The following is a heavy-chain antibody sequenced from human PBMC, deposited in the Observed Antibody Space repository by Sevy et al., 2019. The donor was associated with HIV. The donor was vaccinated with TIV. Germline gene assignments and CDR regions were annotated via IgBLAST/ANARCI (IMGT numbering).Heavy chain of an antibody. J-gene: IGHJ4*02. Sequence: GGSLRLSCAASGFTFSNAWMSWVRQAPGKGLEWVGRIKSKTDGGTTDYAAPVKGRFTISRDDSKNTLYLQMNSLKTEDTAAYYCTTDHYDYVWGSYRPAGYWGQGTLVTVSS. CDR1: GFTFSNAW. D-gene: IGHD3-16*02. CDR2: IKSKTDGGTT. V-gene: IGHV3-15*01. CDR3: TTDHYDYVWGSYRPAGY.